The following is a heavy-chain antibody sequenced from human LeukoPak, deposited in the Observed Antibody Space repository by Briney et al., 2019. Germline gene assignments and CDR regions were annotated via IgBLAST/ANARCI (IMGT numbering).Heavy chain of an antibody. V-gene: IGHV3-23*01. CDR1: GFTFSTYA. J-gene: IGHJ3*02. CDR2: ITGNGGNT. D-gene: IGHD3-3*01. CDR3: AKDIWGDYYNAFDI. Sequence: GGSPRLSCAASGFTFSTYAMTWVRQAPGKGLEWVSTITGNGGNTYYGDSVKGRFTISRDNSKNTLYLQMSSLRAEDTAVYYCAKDIWGDYYNAFDIWGQGTMVTVSS.